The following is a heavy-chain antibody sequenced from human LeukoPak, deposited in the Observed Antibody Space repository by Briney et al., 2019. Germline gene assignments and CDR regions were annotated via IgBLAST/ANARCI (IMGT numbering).Heavy chain of an antibody. CDR2: IDPKSGGT. Sequence: GASVKVSCKTSGYAFTDNYIHWVRQAPGQGLEWMGWIDPKSGGTNYAQQFHGRVIITRETSISTVHMELSRLTSDDTAVYYCARVLTDAHGRLTRSFDSWGQGTLVTVSS. CDR3: ARVLTDAHGRLTRSFDS. V-gene: IGHV1-2*02. D-gene: IGHD3-9*01. J-gene: IGHJ4*02. CDR1: GYAFTDNY.